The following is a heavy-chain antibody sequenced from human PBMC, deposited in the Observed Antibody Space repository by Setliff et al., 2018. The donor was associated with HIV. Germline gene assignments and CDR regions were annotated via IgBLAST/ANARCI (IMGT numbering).Heavy chain of an antibody. V-gene: IGHV4-59*01. CDR1: GGSISSYY. D-gene: IGHD3-3*01. CDR3: ATATSGYYAFDI. Sequence: SETLSLTCTVSGGSISSYYWSWIRQPPGKGLEWIGYIYYSGSTNYNPSLKSRVTISVDTSKNQFSLKLSSVTAADTAVYYCATATSGYYAFDIWGQGTMVTVSS. J-gene: IGHJ3*02. CDR2: IYYSGST.